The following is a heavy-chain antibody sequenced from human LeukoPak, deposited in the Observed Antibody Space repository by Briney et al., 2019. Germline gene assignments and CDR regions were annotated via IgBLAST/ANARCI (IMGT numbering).Heavy chain of an antibody. CDR2: IYSVGST. Sequence: GGSLRLSCAASGFTFSSYSMNWVRRAAGKGLEWVALIYSVGSTYYADSVKGRFTISRDNSKNTLHLQMNSLRAEDTAVYYCVRNSGELGAWGQGTLVTVSS. CDR3: VRNSGELGA. CDR1: GFTFSSYS. J-gene: IGHJ5*02. D-gene: IGHD2-21*01. V-gene: IGHV3-53*01.